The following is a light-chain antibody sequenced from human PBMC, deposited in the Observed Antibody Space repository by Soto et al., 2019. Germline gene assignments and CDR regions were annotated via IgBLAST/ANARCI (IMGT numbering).Light chain of an antibody. CDR3: QQSYSTLIT. Sequence: EIVLTQSPATLSLSPGERATLSCRASQSVSGYLAWYQQKPGQAPRLLIYDGSHRATGIPARFSGSGSGTDFTLTISSLQPEDFATYYCQQSYSTLITFGQGTRLEIK. CDR1: QSVSGY. V-gene: IGKV3-11*01. J-gene: IGKJ5*01. CDR2: DGS.